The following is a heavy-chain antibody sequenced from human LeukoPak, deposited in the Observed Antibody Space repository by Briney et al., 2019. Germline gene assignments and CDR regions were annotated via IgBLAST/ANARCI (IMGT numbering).Heavy chain of an antibody. V-gene: IGHV4-34*01. D-gene: IGHD6-13*01. CDR2: INHSGST. CDR1: GGSFSGYY. CDR3: ARLYSSSLGRVFDY. Sequence: SETLSLTCAVYGGSFSGYYWSWIRQPPGKGLEWIGEINHSGSTNYNPSLKSRVTISVDTSKNQFSLKLSSVTAADTAVYYCARLYSSSLGRVFDYWGQGTLVTVSS. J-gene: IGHJ4*02.